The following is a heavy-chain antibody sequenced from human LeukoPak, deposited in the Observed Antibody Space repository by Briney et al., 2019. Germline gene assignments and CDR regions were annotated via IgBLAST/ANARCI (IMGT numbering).Heavy chain of an antibody. D-gene: IGHD2-15*01. CDR3: ARGYCSGGSCYHFFDY. V-gene: IGHV3-21*01. J-gene: IGHJ4*02. Sequence: GSLRLSCAASGFTFSSYSMNWVRQAPGKGLEWVSSISSSSSYIYYADSVKGRFTISRDNAKNSLYLQMNSLRAEDTAVYYCARGYCSGGSCYHFFDYWGQGTLVTVSS. CDR1: GFTFSSYS. CDR2: ISSSSSYI.